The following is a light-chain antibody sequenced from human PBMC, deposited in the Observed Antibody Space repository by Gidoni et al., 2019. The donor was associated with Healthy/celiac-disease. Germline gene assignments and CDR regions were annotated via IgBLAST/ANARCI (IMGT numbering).Light chain of an antibody. CDR3: QQYNNWPPR. CDR1: QSVSSN. V-gene: IGKV3-15*01. CDR2: GAP. Sequence: EIVMTQSPATLSVSPGERATLSCRASQSVSSNLAWYQQKPGQAPRLLIYGAPTRATGIPARFSGSGSGTEFTLTISSLQFEDFAVYYCQQYNNWPPRFGPGTKVDIK. J-gene: IGKJ3*01.